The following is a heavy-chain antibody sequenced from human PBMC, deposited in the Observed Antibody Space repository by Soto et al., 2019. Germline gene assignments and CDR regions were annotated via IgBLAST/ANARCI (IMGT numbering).Heavy chain of an antibody. Sequence: SETLSLTCTVSSDPLSSGDYYWSWIRQPPGKGLEWIGHVRYRGSSFYNPSLKSRVSISIDTSQNQFSLRLSSVIAADTAVYYCVRASIVDSYSTAWYPFDFWGQGTLVTSPQ. CDR3: VRASIVDSYSTAWYPFDF. J-gene: IGHJ4*02. D-gene: IGHD6-19*01. CDR1: SDPLSSGDYY. V-gene: IGHV4-30-4*01. CDR2: VRYRGSS.